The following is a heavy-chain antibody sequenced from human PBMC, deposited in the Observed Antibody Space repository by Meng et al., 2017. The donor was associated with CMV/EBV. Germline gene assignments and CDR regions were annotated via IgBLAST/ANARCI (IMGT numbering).Heavy chain of an antibody. V-gene: IGHV1-2*02. Sequence: YYMHWVRQAPGQGLEWMGWINPNSGGTNYAQKFQGRVTMTRDTSISTAYMELSRLRSEDTAVYYCARGRSAGVVVPAAIRGYWYFDLWGRGTLVTVSS. D-gene: IGHD2-2*02. CDR2: INPNSGGT. CDR1: YY. J-gene: IGHJ2*01. CDR3: ARGRSAGVVVPAAIRGYWYFDL.